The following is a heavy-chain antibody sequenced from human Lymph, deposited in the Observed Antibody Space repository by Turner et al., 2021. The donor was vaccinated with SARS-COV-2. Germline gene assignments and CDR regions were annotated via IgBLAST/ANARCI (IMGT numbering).Heavy chain of an antibody. CDR1: GCSISSSSYY. V-gene: IGHV4-39*01. CDR3: ARRRQWLVHWYFDL. J-gene: IGHJ2*01. CDR2: HYYSGST. D-gene: IGHD6-19*01. Sequence: QLQLQESGPGLVKPSETLSLPCTVSGCSISSSSYYWGWIRQPPGKGLELIGSHYYSGSTYYNPSLKSRVTISVDTSKNQFSLKRSSVTAADTAVYYGARRRQWLVHWYFDLWGRGTLVTVSS.